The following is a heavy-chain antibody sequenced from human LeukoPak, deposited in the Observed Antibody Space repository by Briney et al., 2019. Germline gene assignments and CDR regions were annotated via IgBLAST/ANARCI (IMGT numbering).Heavy chain of an antibody. Sequence: PGGSLRLSCEASGFIFSNYWMSWVRQAPGKGLEWVANIKHDGSEEFYGDSVKGRFTISRDNSKNTLYLQMNSLRAEDTAVYYCARAGRGSGSYPNWFDPWGQGTLVTVSP. CDR1: GFIFSNYW. CDR2: IKHDGSEE. V-gene: IGHV3-7*03. D-gene: IGHD3-10*01. CDR3: ARAGRGSGSYPNWFDP. J-gene: IGHJ5*02.